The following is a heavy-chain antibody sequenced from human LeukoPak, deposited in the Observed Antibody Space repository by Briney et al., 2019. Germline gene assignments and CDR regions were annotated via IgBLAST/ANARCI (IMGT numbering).Heavy chain of an antibody. CDR1: GYTFTSYG. J-gene: IGHJ6*02. CDR3: ARDTYYDSSGSRHSGGPETPQPYGMDV. Sequence: ASVKVSCKASGYTFTSYGISWVRRAPGLGLEWMGWISAYNGNTNYAQKLQGRVTMTTDTSTSTAYMELRSLRSDDTAVYYCARDTYYDSSGSRHSGGPETPQPYGMDVWGQGTTVTVSS. CDR2: ISAYNGNT. V-gene: IGHV1-18*01. D-gene: IGHD3-22*01.